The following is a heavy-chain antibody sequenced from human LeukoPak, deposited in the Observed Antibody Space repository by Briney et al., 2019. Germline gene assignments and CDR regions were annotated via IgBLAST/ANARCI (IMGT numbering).Heavy chain of an antibody. Sequence: SETLSLTCAVSGYSISCGYYWGWIRQPPGKGLEWIGSTYHSGSPYYNPSLRSRVTMSVDTSNNHFSLKLDSVTAADTGVYYCARGAYGGYADAFGIWGQGTKVTVSS. CDR3: ARGAYGGYADAFGI. V-gene: IGHV4-38-2*01. CDR1: GYSISCGYY. D-gene: IGHD5-12*01. CDR2: TYHSGSP. J-gene: IGHJ3*02.